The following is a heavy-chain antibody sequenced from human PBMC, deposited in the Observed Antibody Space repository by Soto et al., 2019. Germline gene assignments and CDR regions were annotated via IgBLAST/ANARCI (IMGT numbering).Heavy chain of an antibody. CDR2: IYYSGST. J-gene: IGHJ4*02. CDR1: GGSISSYY. CDR3: ARPNYNGDYDY. Sequence: SETLSLTCTVSGGSISSYYWSWIRQPPGKGLEWIGYIYYSGSTNYNPSLKSRVTISVDTSKNQFSLKLSSVTAADTAVYYCARPNYNGDYDYWGQGTLVTVSP. V-gene: IGHV4-59*08. D-gene: IGHD4-17*01.